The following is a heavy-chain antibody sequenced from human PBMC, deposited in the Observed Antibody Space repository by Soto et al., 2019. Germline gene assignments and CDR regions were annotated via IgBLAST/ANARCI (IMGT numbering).Heavy chain of an antibody. J-gene: IGHJ4*02. CDR1: GFTFSSYA. CDR2: TSGSGGTT. CDR3: ARSLADSSGYHSRTFDY. V-gene: IGHV3-23*01. Sequence: EVQLLESGGGLVQPGGSLRLSCAASGFTFSSYAMSWVRQAPGKGLEWVSATSGSGGTTYYADSVKGRFTISRDNSKNTLYLQMNSLRAEDTAVYYCARSLADSSGYHSRTFDYSGQGTLVTVSS. D-gene: IGHD3-22*01.